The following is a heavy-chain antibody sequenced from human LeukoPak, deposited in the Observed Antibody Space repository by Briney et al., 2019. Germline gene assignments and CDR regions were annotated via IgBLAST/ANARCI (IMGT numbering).Heavy chain of an antibody. J-gene: IGHJ4*02. V-gene: IGHV4-59*01. CDR1: GGSISSYY. Sequence: KPSETLSLTCTVSGGSISSYYWSWTRQPPGKGLEWIGYIYYSGSTNYNPSLKSRVTISVDTSKNQFSLKLSSVTAADTAVYYCARNCPPDYWGQGTLVTVSS. CDR3: ARNCPPDY. D-gene: IGHD2-15*01. CDR2: IYYSGST.